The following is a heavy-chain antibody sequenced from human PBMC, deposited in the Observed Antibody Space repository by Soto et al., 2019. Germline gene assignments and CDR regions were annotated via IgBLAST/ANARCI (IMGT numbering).Heavy chain of an antibody. J-gene: IGHJ4*02. V-gene: IGHV3-7*03. CDR2: IKQDGSEK. CDR3: ARDSSGWYFDY. D-gene: IGHD6-19*01. CDR1: GFTFSSYW. Sequence: GGSLRLSCAASGFTFSSYWMSWVRQAPGKGLEWVANIKQDGSEKYYVDSVKGRFTIPRDNAKNSLYLQMNSLRAEDTAVYYCARDSSGWYFDYWGQGTLVTVSS.